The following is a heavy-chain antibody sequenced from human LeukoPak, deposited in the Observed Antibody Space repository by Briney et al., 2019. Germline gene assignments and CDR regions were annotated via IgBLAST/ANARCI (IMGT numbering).Heavy chain of an antibody. V-gene: IGHV4-31*03. D-gene: IGHD2-15*01. CDR3: ARLNCSGGSCYSVDH. CDR1: GGSISSGAYY. CDR2: IYYSGST. J-gene: IGHJ5*02. Sequence: SQTLSLTCTVSGGSISSGAYYWSWIRQHPGRGLEWIGYIYYSGSTYSTPSLKSRLTISVDTYKSQFSLKLSSVTAADTAVYYCARLNCSGGSCYSVDHWGQGTLVTVSS.